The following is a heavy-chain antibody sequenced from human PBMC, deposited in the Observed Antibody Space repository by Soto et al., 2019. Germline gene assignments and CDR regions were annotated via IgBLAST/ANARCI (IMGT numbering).Heavy chain of an antibody. V-gene: IGHV4-34*01. D-gene: IGHD2-2*01. CDR2: INHSGST. CDR3: ARTDLGYCSSTSCYPRRYYYYYGMDV. CDR1: GGSFSGYY. J-gene: IGHJ6*02. Sequence: PSETLSLTCAVYGGSFSGYYWSWIRQPPGKGLEWIGEINHSGSTNYNPSLKSRVTISVDTSKNQFSRKLSSVTAADTAVYYCARTDLGYCSSTSCYPRRYYYYYGMDVWGQGTTVT.